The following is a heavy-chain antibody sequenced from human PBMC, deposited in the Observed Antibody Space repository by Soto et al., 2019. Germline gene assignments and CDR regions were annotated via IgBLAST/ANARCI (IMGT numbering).Heavy chain of an antibody. Sequence: SETLSLTCTVSGGSINIGGYYWVWIRQPPGKGLEWIGSISYSGNTYNSPSLQHRVIISIDTSKNQFYLNVNSVTAEDTAVYYCARDIRVYSSGSELGHWGQGTQVTVSS. J-gene: IGHJ4*02. V-gene: IGHV4-39*02. CDR2: ISYSGNT. CDR3: ARDIRVYSSGSELGH. D-gene: IGHD5-18*01. CDR1: GGSINIGGYY.